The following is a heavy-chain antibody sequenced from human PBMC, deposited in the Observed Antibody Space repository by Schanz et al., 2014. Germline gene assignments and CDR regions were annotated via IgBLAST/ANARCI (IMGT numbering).Heavy chain of an antibody. J-gene: IGHJ4*02. D-gene: IGHD4-4*01. Sequence: QVQLQQWGAGLLKPSETLSLTCAVYGGSFSGYYWSWIRQPPGKGLEWIGEINHSGSTNYNPSLKSRVTISGDTSKNQFSLRLSSVTAADTAVYYCARGPLNHDYSNLWGQGTLVSVSS. CDR2: INHSGST. CDR1: GGSFSGYY. V-gene: IGHV4-34*01. CDR3: ARGPLNHDYSNL.